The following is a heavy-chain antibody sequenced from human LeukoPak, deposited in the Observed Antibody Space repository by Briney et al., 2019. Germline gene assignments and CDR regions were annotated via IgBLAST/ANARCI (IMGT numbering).Heavy chain of an antibody. CDR3: ARENLAAAADY. D-gene: IGHD6-25*01. V-gene: IGHV3-74*01. CDR2: IRGDGSMT. CDR1: EFTFSAYW. J-gene: IGHJ4*02. Sequence: GGSLRLSCAASEFTFSAYWMHWVRQAPGKGLVWVSRIRGDGSMTNYADSVKGRFTISRDNAKNTLYLQMNSLRLEDTAVYYCARENLAAAADYWGQGTVATVSS.